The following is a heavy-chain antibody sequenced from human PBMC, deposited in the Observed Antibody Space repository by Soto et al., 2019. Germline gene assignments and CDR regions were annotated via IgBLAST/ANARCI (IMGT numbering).Heavy chain of an antibody. CDR2: ISYDGSNK. Sequence: GGSLRLSCAASGFTFSSYAMHWVRQAPGKGLEWVAVISYDGSNKYYADSVKGRFTISRDNSKNTLYLQMNSLRAEDTAVYYCARDSLEFQWYVDVWGQGTTVTVSS. CDR1: GFTFSSYA. J-gene: IGHJ6*02. CDR3: ARDSLEFQWYVDV. D-gene: IGHD1-1*01. V-gene: IGHV3-30-3*01.